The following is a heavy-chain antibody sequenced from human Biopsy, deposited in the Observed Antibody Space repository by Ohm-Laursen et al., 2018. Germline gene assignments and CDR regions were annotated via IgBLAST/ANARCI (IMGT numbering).Heavy chain of an antibody. V-gene: IGHV4-59*08. CDR1: GGSISSFY. CDR2: ISDSGST. CDR3: ARRGSGGRSFDH. Sequence: SDTLSLTCAVSGGSISSFYWTWIRQPPGKGPEWIGDISDSGSTNYKPSLKSRFIISVDTSKNQFSLNLSSVTAADTAVYYRARRGSGGRSFDHWGQGTLVTVSS. D-gene: IGHD2-15*01. J-gene: IGHJ4*02.